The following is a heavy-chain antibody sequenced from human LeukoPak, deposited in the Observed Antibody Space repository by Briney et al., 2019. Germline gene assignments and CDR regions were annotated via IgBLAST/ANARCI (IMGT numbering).Heavy chain of an antibody. V-gene: IGHV3-21*04. CDR2: ISSSSSYI. CDR1: GFTFSSYS. Sequence: PGGSLRLSCAASGFTFSSYSMNWVRQAPGKGLEWVSSISSSSSYIYYADSVKGRFTISRDNAKNSLYLQMNSLRAEDTAVYYCALIVVVMSPIDYWGQGTLVTVSS. CDR3: ALIVVVMSPIDY. J-gene: IGHJ4*02. D-gene: IGHD3-22*01.